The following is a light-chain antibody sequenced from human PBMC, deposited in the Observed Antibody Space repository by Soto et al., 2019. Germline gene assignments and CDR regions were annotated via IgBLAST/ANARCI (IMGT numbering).Light chain of an antibody. CDR1: QSVSTY. Sequence: EIVLTQSPATLSLSPGERATLSCRASQSVSTYLAWFQRKPGQAPRLLIYDASNRATGIPARFSGSGSGTDFTLTISSLEPEDFAVYYCQQYNNWPSWTFGQGTKVDI. J-gene: IGKJ1*01. CDR3: QQYNNWPSWT. V-gene: IGKV3-11*01. CDR2: DAS.